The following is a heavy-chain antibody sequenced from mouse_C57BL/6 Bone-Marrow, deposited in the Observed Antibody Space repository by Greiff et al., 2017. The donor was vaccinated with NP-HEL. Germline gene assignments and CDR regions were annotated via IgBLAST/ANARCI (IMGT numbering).Heavy chain of an antibody. Sequence: VQLQQSGAELARPGASVKMSCKASGYTFTSYTMHWVKQRPGQGLEWIGYINPSSGYTTYNQKFKDKATLTADKSSSTAYMQLSSLTSEDSAVYYCARGGYYDYGDFDYWGQGTTLTVSS. D-gene: IGHD2-4*01. CDR3: ARGGYYDYGDFDY. J-gene: IGHJ2*01. CDR1: GYTFTSYT. CDR2: INPSSGYT. V-gene: IGHV1-4*01.